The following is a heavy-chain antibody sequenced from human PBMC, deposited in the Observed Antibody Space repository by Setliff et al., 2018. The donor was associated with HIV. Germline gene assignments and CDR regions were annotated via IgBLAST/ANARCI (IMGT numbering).Heavy chain of an antibody. Sequence: LRLSCAASGFTFSTYWMTWVRQAPGKGLEWVANIKQDGSLMYYVDSVRGRFTISRDNAKNSLYLQMTSLRAEDTALYFCARDPRTDSSYAWFDSWGQGTLVTVSS. D-gene: IGHD6-6*01. CDR3: ARDPRTDSSYAWFDS. V-gene: IGHV3-7*03. J-gene: IGHJ5*01. CDR2: IKQDGSLM. CDR1: GFTFSTYW.